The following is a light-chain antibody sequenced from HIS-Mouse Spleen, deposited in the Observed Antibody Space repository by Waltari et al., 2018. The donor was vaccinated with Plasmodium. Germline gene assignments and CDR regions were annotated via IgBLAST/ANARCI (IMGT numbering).Light chain of an antibody. V-gene: IGLV3-1*01. Sequence: SYELTQPPSVSVSPGQTASITCAGDKLGDNYACWYQQKPGQSPVLVIYQDSKRPSGNPERFSGSNSGNTATLTISGTQAMDEADYYCQAWDSSTVVFGGGTKLTVL. CDR3: QAWDSSTVV. CDR1: KLGDNY. J-gene: IGLJ2*01. CDR2: QDS.